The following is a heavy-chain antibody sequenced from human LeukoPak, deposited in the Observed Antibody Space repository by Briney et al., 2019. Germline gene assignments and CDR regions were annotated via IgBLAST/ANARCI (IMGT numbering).Heavy chain of an antibody. D-gene: IGHD3-10*01. CDR1: GYTFTGYY. V-gene: IGHV1-24*01. CDR2: FDPEDGET. J-gene: IGHJ5*02. CDR3: ARGITMIRGVIRVWFDP. Sequence: GASVKVSCKASGYTFTGYYMHWVRQAPGQGLEWMGGFDPEDGETIYAQKFQGRVTMTEDTSTDTAYMELSSLRSEDTAVYYCARGITMIRGVIRVWFDPWGQGTRVTVSS.